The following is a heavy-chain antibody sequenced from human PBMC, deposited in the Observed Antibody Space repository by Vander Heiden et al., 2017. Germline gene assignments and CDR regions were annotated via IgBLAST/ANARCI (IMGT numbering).Heavy chain of an antibody. CDR1: GFTFSSYS. V-gene: IGHV3-21*01. CDR2: ISSSSSYI. J-gene: IGHJ5*02. CDR3: AIDKGRGSQHWFDP. Sequence: EVQLVESGGGLVKPGGSLRLSCAASGFTFSSYSMNWVRQAPGKGLEWVSSISSSSSYIYYADAVKGRFTISRDNAKNALYLQMKRMRAEETAVYYFAIDKGRGSQHWFDPWGQGTMVTVYS.